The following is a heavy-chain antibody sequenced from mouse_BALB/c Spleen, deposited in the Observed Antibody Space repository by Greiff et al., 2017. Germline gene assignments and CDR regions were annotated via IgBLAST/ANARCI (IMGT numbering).Heavy chain of an antibody. CDR2: IDPANGNT. D-gene: IGHD1-1*01. CDR3: AAYYGSSYRYFDV. Sequence: EVKLQESGAELVKPGASVKLSCTASGFNIKDTYMHWVKQRPEQGLEWIGRIDPANGNTKYDPKFQGKATITADTSSNTAYLQLSSLTSEDTAVYYCAAYYGSSYRYFDVWGAGTTVTVSS. V-gene: IGHV14-3*02. J-gene: IGHJ1*01. CDR1: GFNIKDTY.